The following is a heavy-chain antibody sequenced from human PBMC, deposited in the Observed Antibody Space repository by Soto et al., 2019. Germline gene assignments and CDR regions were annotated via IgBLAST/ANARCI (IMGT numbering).Heavy chain of an antibody. V-gene: IGHV1-69*01. CDR1: GGTFTYYG. J-gene: IGHJ5*02. CDR2: IIPIIGTA. D-gene: IGHD3-22*01. Sequence: QVQLVQSGAEVKRPGSSVKLSCKASGGTFTYYGISWVRQAPGQGLEWMGGIIPIIGTATYAQKFQGRVTITAYQSTSTTYMELSSLGSEDPALYYCERDLGTTIAGPPRRETYGWLDPWGQGTLVTVSS. CDR3: ERDLGTTIAGPPRRETYGWLDP.